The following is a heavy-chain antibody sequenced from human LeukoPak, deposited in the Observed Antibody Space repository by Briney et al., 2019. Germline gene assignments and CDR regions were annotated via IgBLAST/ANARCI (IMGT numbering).Heavy chain of an antibody. D-gene: IGHD1-26*01. V-gene: IGHV3-33*01. Sequence: PGGSLRLSCAASGFTFSSYGMHWVRQAPGKGLEWVAVIWYDGSNKYYADSVKGRFTISRDNSKNTLYLQMNSLRAEDTAVYYCARDSHPSGSYYYYGMDVWGQGTTVTVSS. CDR3: ARDSHPSGSYYYYGMDV. CDR2: IWYDGSNK. CDR1: GFTFSSYG. J-gene: IGHJ6*02.